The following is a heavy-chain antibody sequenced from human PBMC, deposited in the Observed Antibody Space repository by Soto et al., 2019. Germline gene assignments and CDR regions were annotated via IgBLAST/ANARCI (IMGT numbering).Heavy chain of an antibody. D-gene: IGHD1-26*01. CDR3: ARGRGAPGGWSDR. V-gene: IGHV4-59*01. CDR1: GGSISSYY. J-gene: IGHJ5*02. Sequence: PSETLSLTCTVSGGSISSYYWSWIRQPPGKGLEWIGYIYYSGSTNYNPSLKSRLTISVDTSKNQSSLKLSSVTAADTAVYYCARGRGAPGGWSDRWGHGNMVTVSA. CDR2: IYYSGST.